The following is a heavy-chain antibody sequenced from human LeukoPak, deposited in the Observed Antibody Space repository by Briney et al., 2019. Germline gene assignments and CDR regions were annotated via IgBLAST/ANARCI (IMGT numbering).Heavy chain of an antibody. Sequence: GGSLRLSCAASGFTFSSYSMNWVRQAPGKGLEWVSYISSSSSTIYYADSVKGRFTISRDNAKNSLYLQMNSLRAEDTAVYYCARVEDYDILTGFDYWGQGTLVTVSS. CDR3: ARVEDYDILTGFDY. J-gene: IGHJ4*02. V-gene: IGHV3-48*01. CDR1: GFTFSSYS. D-gene: IGHD3-9*01. CDR2: ISSSSSTI.